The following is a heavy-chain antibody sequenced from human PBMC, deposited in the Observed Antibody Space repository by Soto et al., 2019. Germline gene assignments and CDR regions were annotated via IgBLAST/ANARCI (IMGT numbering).Heavy chain of an antibody. CDR2: ISCSAGSK. V-gene: IGHV3-23*01. CDR1: GFTFSSYA. Sequence: PGGSLRLSCAASGFTFSSYAMSWVRQAPGKGLEWVSAISCSAGSKYYADSVKGRFTIPRDNTKNTLNLQMNSLRAEDTAVYYCAKDRGALYYFDYWGQGTLVTVSS. J-gene: IGHJ4*02. CDR3: AKDRGALYYFDY. D-gene: IGHD3-10*01.